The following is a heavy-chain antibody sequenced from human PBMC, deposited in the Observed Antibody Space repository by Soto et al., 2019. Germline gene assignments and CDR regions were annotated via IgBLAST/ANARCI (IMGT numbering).Heavy chain of an antibody. J-gene: IGHJ3*02. Sequence: EVQVVESGGNLVQPGGSLRLSCAASGFTFRDYWMTWVRQAPGKGLEWLSNIKQDGSVKHYVDSVEGRFSISRDNAKNSLYLEMDSLRAEETAVYYCTRDFSPWNGGAWYDACDIWGQGTKVTVSS. D-gene: IGHD6-19*01. V-gene: IGHV3-7*01. CDR1: GFTFRDYW. CDR2: IKQDGSVK. CDR3: TRDFSPWNGGAWYDACDI.